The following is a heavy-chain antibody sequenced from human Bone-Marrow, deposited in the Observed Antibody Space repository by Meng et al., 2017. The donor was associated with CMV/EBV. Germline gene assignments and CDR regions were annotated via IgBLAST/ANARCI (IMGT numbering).Heavy chain of an antibody. D-gene: IGHD3-22*01. CDR2: IYSGGST. J-gene: IGHJ4*02. V-gene: IGHV3-53*01. Sequence: GESLKISCAASGFTVSSNYMSWVRQAPGKGLEWVSVIYSGGSTYYADSVKGRFTISRDNSKNTLYLQMDSLRAEDTAVYYRARPDSSGRVVDYWGQGTLVTVSS. CDR3: ARPDSSGRVVDY. CDR1: GFTVSSNY.